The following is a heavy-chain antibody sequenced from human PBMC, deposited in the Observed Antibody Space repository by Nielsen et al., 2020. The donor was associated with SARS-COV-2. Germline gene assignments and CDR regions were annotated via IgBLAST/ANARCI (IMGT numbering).Heavy chain of an antibody. CDR3: ARVTPTSGWDY. D-gene: IGHD6-19*01. J-gene: IGHJ4*02. CDR2: INAGNGNT. CDR1: VYTFTYYA. V-gene: IGHV1-3*01. Sequence: SVKVSCKASVYTFTYYAMHWVRQAPGQRLEWMGWINAGNGNTKYSQKFQGRVTMTRDTSANTAYMELNSLSSEDTAVYYCARVTPTSGWDYWGQGTLVTVSS.